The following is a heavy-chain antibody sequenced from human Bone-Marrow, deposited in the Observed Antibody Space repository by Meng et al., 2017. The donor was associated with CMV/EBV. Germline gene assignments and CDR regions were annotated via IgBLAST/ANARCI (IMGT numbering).Heavy chain of an antibody. V-gene: IGHV1-69*05. J-gene: IGHJ5*02. CDR1: TGTFSSYA. CDR3: EKDHSPSTNYVFWSGYYRDNWSDP. Sequence: SSDNVPRKAGTGTFSSYAITWVRQAPGQGPEWMGGIIPIFGTANYAQKFQGRVTITTDESTSTAYMELSSLRSEDTAVYYCEKDHSPSTNYVFWSGYYRDNWSDPWGQGTLVTVSS. CDR2: IIPIFGTA. D-gene: IGHD3-3*01.